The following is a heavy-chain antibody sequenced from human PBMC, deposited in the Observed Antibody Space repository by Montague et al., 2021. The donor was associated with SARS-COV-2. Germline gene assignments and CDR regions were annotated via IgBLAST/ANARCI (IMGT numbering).Heavy chain of an antibody. CDR2: NYYSGST. CDR3: ARQDDILTGYFYYGMDV. D-gene: IGHD3-9*01. V-gene: IGHV4-39*01. J-gene: IGHJ6*02. CDR1: GGSISSSSYY. Sequence: SETLSLTCTVSGGSISSSSYYWSWIRQPTGKGLEWIGSNYYSGSTYYNPSLKSRVTISVDTSKNQFSLKLSSVTAADTAVYYCARQDDILTGYFYYGMDVWGQGTTVTVSS.